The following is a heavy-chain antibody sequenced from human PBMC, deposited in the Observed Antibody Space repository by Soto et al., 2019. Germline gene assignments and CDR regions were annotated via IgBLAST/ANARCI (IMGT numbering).Heavy chain of an antibody. D-gene: IGHD3-10*01. CDR2: INAGNGNT. Sequence: QVQLVQSGAEEKKPGASVKVSCKASGYTFTSYAMHWVRQAPGQRLEWMGWINAGNGNTKYSQKFQGRVTITRDTTARQADMGLSSLRCEDTGVYFWAGGGPPIYYWGQGTLVTVSS. V-gene: IGHV1-3*05. J-gene: IGHJ4*02. CDR3: AGGGPPIYY. CDR1: GYTFTSYA.